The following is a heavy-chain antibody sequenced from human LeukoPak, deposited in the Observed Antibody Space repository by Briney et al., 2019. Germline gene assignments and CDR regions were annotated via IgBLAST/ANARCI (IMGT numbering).Heavy chain of an antibody. Sequence: SETLSLTCTVSGGSISSYYWSWIRRPPGKGLEWIGYIYYSGSTNYNPSLKSRVTISVDTSKNQFSLKLSSVTAADTAVYYCARAEDCGGDCYSYWLDPWGQGTLVTVSS. D-gene: IGHD2-21*02. CDR1: GGSISSYY. CDR3: ARAEDCGGDCYSYWLDP. CDR2: IYYSGST. V-gene: IGHV4-59*01. J-gene: IGHJ5*02.